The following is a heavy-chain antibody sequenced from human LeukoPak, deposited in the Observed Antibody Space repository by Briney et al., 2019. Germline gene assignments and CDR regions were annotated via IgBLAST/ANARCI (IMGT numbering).Heavy chain of an antibody. D-gene: IGHD2-2*01. J-gene: IGHJ4*02. Sequence: ASVKVSCKASGYTFTGYYMHWVRPAPGQGLEWMGWINPNSGGTNYAQKFQGRVTMTRDTSISTAYMELSRLRSDDTAVYYCARDLALQLPQGYWGEGTLVTVSS. V-gene: IGHV1-2*02. CDR2: INPNSGGT. CDR1: GYTFTGYY. CDR3: ARDLALQLPQGY.